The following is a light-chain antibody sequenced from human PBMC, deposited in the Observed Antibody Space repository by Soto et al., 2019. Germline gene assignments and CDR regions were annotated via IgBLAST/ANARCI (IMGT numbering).Light chain of an antibody. CDR1: SSDVGSYNL. CDR2: EVS. J-gene: IGLJ1*01. CDR3: CSYAGSSYV. Sequence: QSALTQPASVSGSPGQSITISCTGTSSDVGSYNLVSWYQQHQGKAPKLMIYEVSKRPSGVSNRFSGSKSGNTDSLTISGLQAEDEDDSYCCSYAGSSYVFGTGTKLTVL. V-gene: IGLV2-23*02.